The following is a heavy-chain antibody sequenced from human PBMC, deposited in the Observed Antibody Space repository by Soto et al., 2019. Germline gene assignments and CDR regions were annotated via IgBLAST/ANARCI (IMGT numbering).Heavy chain of an antibody. CDR1: GGTFTTDT. D-gene: IGHD3-10*01. CDR2: IIPILGTG. CDR3: EREEGSYNMGTFPFYYLDV. V-gene: IGHV1-69*08. J-gene: IGHJ6*03. Sequence: QVQLVQSGPEVKKSGSSVKVSCKLSGGTFTTDTISWLRRAPGQGLEWMGRIIPILGTGNYAQKFQGRVTITEDKATNTGYMELSSLTSEDTAVYYCEREEGSYNMGTFPFYYLDVWGNRTTVTVSS.